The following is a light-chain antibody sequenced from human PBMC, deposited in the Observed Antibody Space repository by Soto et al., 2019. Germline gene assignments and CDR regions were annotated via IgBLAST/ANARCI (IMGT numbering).Light chain of an antibody. CDR3: QQYNNWPLT. V-gene: IGKV3-15*01. CDR1: QSVSSN. CDR2: GAS. J-gene: IGKJ5*01. Sequence: EQVMAQAPATPSVSPGQRAKLSCRASQSVSSNLAWYQQKPGQAPRLLIYGASSRATGIPVRFSGSGSGTEFTLTISSLQSEDFAVYYCQQYNNWPLTFGQGTRLEI.